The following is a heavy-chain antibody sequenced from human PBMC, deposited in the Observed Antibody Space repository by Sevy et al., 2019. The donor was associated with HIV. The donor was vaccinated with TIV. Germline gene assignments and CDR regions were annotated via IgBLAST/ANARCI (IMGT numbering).Heavy chain of an antibody. CDR1: GLTFSTFD. CDR3: AKVRVAVTRVFDY. CDR2: ISGNGGRI. Sequence: GGSLRLSCAASGLTFSTFDMHWVRQGPGKGPEWVSLISGNGGRIYYADSVKGRFTISRDNSKNTLYLQMNSLRPEDTAVYYCAKVRVAVTRVFDYWGQGTLVTVSS. V-gene: IGHV3-23*01. D-gene: IGHD1-26*01. J-gene: IGHJ4*02.